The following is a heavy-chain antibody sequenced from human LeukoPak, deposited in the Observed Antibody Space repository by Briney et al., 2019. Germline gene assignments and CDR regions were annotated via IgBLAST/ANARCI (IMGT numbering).Heavy chain of an antibody. CDR2: INGYGSNT. CDR3: ARDAPGNTALDY. CDR1: GVTFISFW. Sequence: GGSLRLFCGASGVTFISFWMHEVRQAPGEGLVCGSRINGYGSNTDFADSVKGRFTTTRDNAKNTLYVQMDDLRAEDTAVYYCARDAPGNTALDYWGQGTLVTVSS. V-gene: IGHV3-74*01. J-gene: IGHJ4*02. D-gene: IGHD5-18*01.